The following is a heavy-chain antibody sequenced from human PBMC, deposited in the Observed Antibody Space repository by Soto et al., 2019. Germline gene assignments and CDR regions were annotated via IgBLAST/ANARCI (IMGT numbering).Heavy chain of an antibody. D-gene: IGHD3-9*01. V-gene: IGHV4-31*03. CDR3: ARAALGYDILTGFAY. J-gene: IGHJ4*02. CDR1: GGSISSGGYY. CDR2: IYYSGST. Sequence: QVQLQESGPGLVKPSQTLSLTCTVSGGSISSGGYYWSWIRQHPGKGLEWIGYIYYSGSTYYNPSLKSRVTIAVDTSKNQFSLKLSSVTAADTAVYYCARAALGYDILTGFAYWGQGTLVTVSS.